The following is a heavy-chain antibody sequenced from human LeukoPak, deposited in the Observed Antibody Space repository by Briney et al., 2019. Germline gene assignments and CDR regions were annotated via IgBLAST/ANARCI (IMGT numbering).Heavy chain of an antibody. J-gene: IGHJ4*02. CDR1: GFTFSSYS. D-gene: IGHD3-16*01. CDR2: ISSSSSYI. Sequence: GGSLRLSCAASGFTFSSYSMNWVRQAPGKGLEWVSSISSSSSYIYYADSVKGRFTISRDNSKNTLYLQMNSLRAEDTAVYYCARENLDYGFDYWGQGTLVTVSS. V-gene: IGHV3-21*04. CDR3: ARENLDYGFDY.